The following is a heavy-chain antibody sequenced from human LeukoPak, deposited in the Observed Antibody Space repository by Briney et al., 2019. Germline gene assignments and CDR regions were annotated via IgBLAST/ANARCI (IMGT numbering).Heavy chain of an antibody. V-gene: IGHV3-48*01. CDR2: ISSSSSTI. CDR3: ARGKGYDILTGPYYFDY. Sequence: GGSLRLSCAASGFTFSSYSMNWVRQAPGKGLEWVSYISSSSSTIYYADSVKGRFTISRDNAKNSLYLQMNSLRAEDTAVYYCARGKGYDILTGPYYFDYWGQGTLVTVSS. D-gene: IGHD3-9*01. CDR1: GFTFSSYS. J-gene: IGHJ4*02.